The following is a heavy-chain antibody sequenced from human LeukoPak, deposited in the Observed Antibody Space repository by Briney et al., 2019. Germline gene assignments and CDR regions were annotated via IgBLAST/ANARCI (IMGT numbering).Heavy chain of an antibody. V-gene: IGHV1-69*13. CDR3: ASPSRGYCYGGICSHAFDM. CDR1: GGTFSSYA. D-gene: IGHD2-15*01. CDR2: IIPIFGTA. Sequence: SVKVSCKASGGTFSSYAISWVRQAPGQGLEWMGGIIPIFGTANYARKFQGRVTITADESTSTAYMELSSLRSEDTAVYYCASPSRGYCYGGICSHAFDMWGQGTRVSVSS. J-gene: IGHJ3*02.